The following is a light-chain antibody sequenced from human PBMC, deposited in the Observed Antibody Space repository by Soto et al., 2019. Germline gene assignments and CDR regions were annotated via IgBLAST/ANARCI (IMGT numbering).Light chain of an antibody. Sequence: EIVMTQSPATLSVSPGERATLSCRASQSVSSNLAWYQQKPGQAPRLLIYGASTRATGIPASFGGVGSGTAFTLTISSLQSEDFAGYYCQQYNNWPWTFGPGTKVDIK. CDR2: GAS. V-gene: IGKV3-15*01. CDR3: QQYNNWPWT. J-gene: IGKJ3*01. CDR1: QSVSSN.